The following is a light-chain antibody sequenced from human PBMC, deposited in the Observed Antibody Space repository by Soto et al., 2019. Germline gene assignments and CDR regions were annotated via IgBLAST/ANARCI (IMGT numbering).Light chain of an antibody. CDR2: TAS. V-gene: IGKV1-12*01. Sequence: DIQMTQSPSTLSASVGDRVSITCRASQNINRWLAWYQEKPGKAPKLLIYTASRLQSGVPSRFSGSGSGTDFTLTISSLQPEDFATYYCQQTNSFPFTFGPGTKVDIK. CDR1: QNINRW. CDR3: QQTNSFPFT. J-gene: IGKJ3*01.